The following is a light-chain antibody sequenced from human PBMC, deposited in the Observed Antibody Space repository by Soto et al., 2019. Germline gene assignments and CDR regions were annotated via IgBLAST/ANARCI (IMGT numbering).Light chain of an antibody. Sequence: DIQLTQTPSTLSASVGDDVTITCRASQTISRWLAWYQQKPWRAPKLLIYDASTLEIGVPSSFIGSGSETEFTLTISKLQPDAFATYYCHSRAFGQGTRLEIK. CDR3: HSRA. CDR2: DAS. CDR1: QTISRW. V-gene: IGKV1-5*01. J-gene: IGKJ5*01.